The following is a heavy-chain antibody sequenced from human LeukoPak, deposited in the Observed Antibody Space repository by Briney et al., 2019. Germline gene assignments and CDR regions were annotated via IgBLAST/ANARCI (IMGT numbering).Heavy chain of an antibody. CDR1: GFTFSSYA. D-gene: IGHD2-2*03. CDR2: ISGSGGST. Sequence: GGSLRLSCAASGFTFSSYAMSWVRQPPGKGLEWVSAISGSGGSTYYADSVKGRFTISRDNSKNTLYLQMNSLRAADTAVYYGAKDPRGVGYCSSTSCYDNFDYWGQGTLVTVSS. CDR3: AKDPRGVGYCSSTSCYDNFDY. V-gene: IGHV3-23*01. J-gene: IGHJ4*02.